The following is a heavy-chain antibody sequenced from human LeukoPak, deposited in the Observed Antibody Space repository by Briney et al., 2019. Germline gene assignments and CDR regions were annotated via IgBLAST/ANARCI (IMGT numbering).Heavy chain of an antibody. CDR2: FDPEDGET. CDR1: GYTLTELS. CDR3: ATTSIAAAAEYFQH. D-gene: IGHD6-13*01. V-gene: IGHV1-24*01. J-gene: IGHJ1*01. Sequence: ASVKVSCKVSGYTLTELSMHWVRQAPGKGLEWMGGFDPEDGETIYAQKFQGRVTMTEDTSTDTAYMELSSLRSEDTAVYYCATTSIAAAAEYFQHWGQGTLVTVSS.